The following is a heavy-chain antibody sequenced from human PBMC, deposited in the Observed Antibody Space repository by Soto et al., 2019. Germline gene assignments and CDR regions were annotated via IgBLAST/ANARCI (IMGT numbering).Heavy chain of an antibody. J-gene: IGHJ6*03. D-gene: IGHD5-12*01. CDR2: IYYSGST. V-gene: IGHV4-59*01. CDR3: ARVNPLKYSGYDRSYYYYYMDV. CDR1: GGSISSYY. Sequence: PSETLSLTCTVSGGSISSYYWSWIRQPPGKGLEWIGYIYYSGSTNYNPSLKSRVTISVDTSKNQFSLKLSSVTAADTAVYYCARVNPLKYSGYDRSYYYYYMDVWGKGTTVTVSS.